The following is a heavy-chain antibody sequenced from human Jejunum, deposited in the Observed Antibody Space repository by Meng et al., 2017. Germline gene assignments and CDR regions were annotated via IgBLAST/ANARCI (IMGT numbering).Heavy chain of an antibody. CDR1: GGSISDYY. CDR3: ARGNEYSNYGADF. J-gene: IGHJ4*02. D-gene: IGHD4-11*01. Sequence: QVKLQQCGAGLLKPSETLSLTCAVYGGSISDYYWTWIRQPPGKGLVWIGEINDSGSTNYTSSLKSRVTISVDTSKSQFYLRVSSVTAADTAVYYCARGNEYSNYGADFWGQGTLVTVSS. CDR2: INDSGST. V-gene: IGHV4-34*01.